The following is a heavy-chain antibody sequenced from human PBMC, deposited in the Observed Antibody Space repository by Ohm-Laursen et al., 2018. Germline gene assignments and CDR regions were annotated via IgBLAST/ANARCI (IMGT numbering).Heavy chain of an antibody. V-gene: IGHV3-23*01. CDR2: ISVSGSST. CDR3: AKGTTDVDY. J-gene: IGHJ4*02. Sequence: SLRLSCAASGFTFSISGMTWVRQAPGKGLEWVSGISVSGSSTDYADSVKGRFTISRDNSKNTLHLQMNSLRAEDTAVYYCAKGTTDVDYWGQGTLVTVSS. D-gene: IGHD1-1*01. CDR1: GFTFSISG.